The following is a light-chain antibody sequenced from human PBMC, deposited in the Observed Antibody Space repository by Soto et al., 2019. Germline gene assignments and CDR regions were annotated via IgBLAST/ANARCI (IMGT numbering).Light chain of an antibody. Sequence: QSVLTQPASVSGSPGQSITISCTRTSGDVGGFNYVSWYQQYSGKAPKLMIYEVSSRPSGVSDRFSASKSGNTASLTISGLEAEDEADYYCSSFTSSTSLYVFGTGTKLTVL. J-gene: IGLJ1*01. CDR3: SSFTSSTSLYV. CDR1: SGDVGGFNY. V-gene: IGLV2-14*01. CDR2: EVS.